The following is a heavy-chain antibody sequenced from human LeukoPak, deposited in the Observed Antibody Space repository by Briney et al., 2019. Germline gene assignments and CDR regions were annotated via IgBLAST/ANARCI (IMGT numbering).Heavy chain of an antibody. V-gene: IGHV3-7*03. CDR3: ARRYFDS. CDR2: IRQDGSEK. J-gene: IGHJ4*02. Sequence: GGSLRLSCVASGFTFSSYWMSWVRQAPGKGLEWVANIRQDGSEKHYVDSVKGRFTISRDNAKNSLYLQMNSLRAEDTAVYYCARRYFDSWGQGTLVTVSS. CDR1: GFTFSSYW.